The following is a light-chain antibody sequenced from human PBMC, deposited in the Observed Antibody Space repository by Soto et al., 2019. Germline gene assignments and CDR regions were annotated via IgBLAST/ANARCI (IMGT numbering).Light chain of an antibody. CDR1: QSVSGNY. CDR2: GSS. V-gene: IGKV3-20*01. J-gene: IGKJ2*01. CDR3: QQYGSSPPYT. Sequence: EIVLTQSPGTLSLSPGERATLSCRASQSVSGNYLAWYRQKAGQSPRLLIYGSSARATGIADRFSGSGSGTDFTLTISRVEPEDFAVYYCQQYGSSPPYTFGQGTKLEIK.